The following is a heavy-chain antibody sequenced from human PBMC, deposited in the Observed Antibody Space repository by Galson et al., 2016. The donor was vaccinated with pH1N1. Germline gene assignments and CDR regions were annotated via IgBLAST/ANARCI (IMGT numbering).Heavy chain of an antibody. CDR3: ASRSSGQLHIDY. D-gene: IGHD3-22*01. CDR2: INPSGVST. CDR1: GYTFITYY. Sequence: SVKVSCKASGYTFITYYIHWVRQAPGQGLEWLGIINPSGVSTTYAQKFQGRVTMTRDTSTSTVYMELSSLRSEDTAVYHCASRSSGQLHIDYWGQGTLVTVSS. V-gene: IGHV1-46*01. J-gene: IGHJ4*02.